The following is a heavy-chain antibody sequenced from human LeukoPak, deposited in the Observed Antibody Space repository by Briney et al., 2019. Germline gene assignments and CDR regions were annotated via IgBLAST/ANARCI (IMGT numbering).Heavy chain of an antibody. Sequence: PSETLSLTCTVSDGSISNYYWSWIRQPPGKGLEWIGYIYSSGITTYNPSLKSRVTISVDTSKNQFSLKLSSVTAADTAVYYCASGPYPAAGTDHQFDYWGQGTLVTVSS. CDR1: DGSISNYY. CDR3: ASGPYPAAGTDHQFDY. V-gene: IGHV4-59*01. D-gene: IGHD6-13*01. CDR2: IYSSGIT. J-gene: IGHJ4*02.